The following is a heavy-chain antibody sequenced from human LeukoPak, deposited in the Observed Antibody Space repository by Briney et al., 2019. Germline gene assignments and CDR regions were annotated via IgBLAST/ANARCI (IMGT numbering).Heavy chain of an antibody. V-gene: IGHV4-59*01. CDR1: GGSISSYY. Sequence: SETLSLTCTVSGGSISSYYWSWIRQPPGKGLEWIGYIYYSGSTNSNPSLRSRVTISVDTSKSQFSLKLSSVTAADTAVYYCARTGKNWETGYGMDVWGQGTSVTVSS. J-gene: IGHJ6*02. D-gene: IGHD7-27*01. CDR3: ARTGKNWETGYGMDV. CDR2: IYYSGST.